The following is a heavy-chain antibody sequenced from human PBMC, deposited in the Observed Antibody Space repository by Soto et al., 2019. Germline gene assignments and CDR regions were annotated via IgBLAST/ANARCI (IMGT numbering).Heavy chain of an antibody. CDR3: ARGPHPGYSSSWPLRPSFFDY. CDR1: GGSFSGYY. J-gene: IGHJ4*02. D-gene: IGHD6-13*01. V-gene: IGHV4-34*01. CDR2: INHSGST. Sequence: SETLSLTCAVYGGSFSGYYWSWIRQPPGKGLEWIGEINHSGSTNYNPSLKSRVTISVDTSKNQFSLKLSSVTAADTAVYYCARGPHPGYSSSWPLRPSFFDYWGQGTLVTVSS.